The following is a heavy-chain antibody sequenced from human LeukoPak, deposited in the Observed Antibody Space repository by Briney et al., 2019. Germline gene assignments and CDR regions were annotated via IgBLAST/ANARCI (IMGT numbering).Heavy chain of an antibody. V-gene: IGHV1-2*02. D-gene: IGHD3-3*01. CDR1: GYTFTCYY. CDR2: INPNSGGT. Sequence: SSVKVSCKASGYTFTCYYMHWVRHGPGQGLELKGWINPNSGGTNYAQKFQGRVTMTRDTSISTAYMELSRLRSDDTAVYYCARDPTILNWFDPWGQGTLVTVSS. CDR3: ARDPTILNWFDP. J-gene: IGHJ5*02.